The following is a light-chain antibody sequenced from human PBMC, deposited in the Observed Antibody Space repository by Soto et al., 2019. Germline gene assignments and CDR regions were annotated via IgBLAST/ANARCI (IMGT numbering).Light chain of an antibody. J-gene: IGKJ4*01. CDR3: KQYQSPFT. CDR1: QSCSSSS. Sequence: EIVLTQSPGTLSLSPGEGATLSCRASQSCSSSSLTWYHQKRGQAPRLLIYGASTRATGIPDRFSGRGSGTDFTHTSRRLELEDFAVYYCKQYQSPFTFGGGTKVEIK. CDR2: GAS. V-gene: IGKV3-20*01.